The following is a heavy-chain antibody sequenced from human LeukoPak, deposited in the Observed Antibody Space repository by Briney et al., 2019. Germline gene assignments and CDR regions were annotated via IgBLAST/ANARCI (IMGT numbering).Heavy chain of an antibody. CDR3: AREGGIAVAGTSFDY. D-gene: IGHD6-19*01. CDR2: IEYDGSNK. Sequence: GGSLRLSCAASGFTFSSYAMHWVRQAPGKGLEWVAVIEYDGSNKYYADSVKGRFTISRDNSKNTLYLQMNSLRAEDTAVYYCAREGGIAVAGTSFDYWGQGTLVTVSS. V-gene: IGHV3-30-3*01. CDR1: GFTFSSYA. J-gene: IGHJ4*02.